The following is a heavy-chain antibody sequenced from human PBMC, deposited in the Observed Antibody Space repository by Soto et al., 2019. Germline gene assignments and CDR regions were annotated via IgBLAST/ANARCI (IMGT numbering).Heavy chain of an antibody. Sequence: QVQLQQWGAGLLKPSETLSLTCAVYVGLVSSGSYYWSWIRQPPGKGLEWIGEMSHSGGTHFNPSFKGRVTISVDTSKNQFSLKMSSVTAADTALYYCARVERGTATTVVDAFDIWGPGTMVTVSS. CDR2: MSHSGGT. CDR3: ARVERGTATTVVDAFDI. V-gene: IGHV4-34*01. J-gene: IGHJ3*02. CDR1: VGLVSSGSYY. D-gene: IGHD1-1*01.